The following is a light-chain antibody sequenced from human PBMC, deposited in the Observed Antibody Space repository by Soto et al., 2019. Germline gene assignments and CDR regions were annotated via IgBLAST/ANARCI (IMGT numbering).Light chain of an antibody. CDR2: GAS. Sequence: ETVMTQSPATLSLSPVERATLSCMASQSVSSNYLAWYQQKPGQAPRFLIYGASSRATGIPDRFSGSGSGTDFTLTISRLEPEDFAVYYCQQYGSSPWTFGQGTKVDIK. CDR3: QQYGSSPWT. V-gene: IGKV3-20*01. CDR1: QSVSSNY. J-gene: IGKJ1*01.